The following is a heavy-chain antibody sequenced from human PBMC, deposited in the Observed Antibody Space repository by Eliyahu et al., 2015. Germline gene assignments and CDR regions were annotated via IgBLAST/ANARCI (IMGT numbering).Heavy chain of an antibody. Sequence: QVQLVESGGGVVQPGGSLRLXXAASXFLFSNFGMQWVRQAPGKGLDWLALISFNGINKYYGDSVKGRFTISRDDSKNTVYLQISSLRPEDTAVYYCARSCCGDNIDSWGQGSLIIVSS. V-gene: IGHV3-30*15. D-gene: IGHD2-21*02. CDR1: XFLFSNFG. CDR2: ISFNGINK. CDR3: ARSCCGDNIDS. J-gene: IGHJ4*02.